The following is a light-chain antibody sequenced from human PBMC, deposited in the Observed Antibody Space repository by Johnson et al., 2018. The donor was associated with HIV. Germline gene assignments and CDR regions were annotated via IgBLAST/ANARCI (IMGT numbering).Light chain of an antibody. Sequence: QSVLTQPPSVSAAPGQKVTISCSGSSSNIGNNYVSWYQQLPGGAPKLLIYENNMRPSGIPDRFSGSKSGTSATLDITGLQTGDEADYYCGTWDSSLSAVFGTGTKVTVL. CDR3: GTWDSSLSAV. CDR2: ENN. V-gene: IGLV1-51*02. J-gene: IGLJ1*01. CDR1: SSNIGNNY.